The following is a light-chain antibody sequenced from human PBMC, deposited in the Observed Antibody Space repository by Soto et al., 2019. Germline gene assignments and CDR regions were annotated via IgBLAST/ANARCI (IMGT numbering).Light chain of an antibody. CDR1: SSDVGGYNY. Sequence: QSALTQPASVSGSPGQSITISCTGTSSDVGGYNYVSWYQQHPGKAPKLLIYEVSNRPSGISNRFSGSKSGNTASLTISGLQAEDEADYYCSSYTSFSTLVFGGGTTLTVL. J-gene: IGLJ2*01. V-gene: IGLV2-14*01. CDR2: EVS. CDR3: SSYTSFSTLV.